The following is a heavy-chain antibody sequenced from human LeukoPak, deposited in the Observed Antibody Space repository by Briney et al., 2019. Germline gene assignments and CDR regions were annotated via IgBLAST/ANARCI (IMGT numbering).Heavy chain of an antibody. CDR3: ARVRVVGPREAFDI. V-gene: IGHV4-4*07. CDR1: GGSISSYY. J-gene: IGHJ3*02. CDR2: IYTSGST. Sequence: SETLSLTCTVSGGSISSYYWSWIRQPAGKGLEWIGRIYTSGSTNYNPSLKSRVTMSVDTSKNQFSLKLSSVTAADTAVYYCARVRVVGPREAFDIWGQGTMVTVSS. D-gene: IGHD2-15*01.